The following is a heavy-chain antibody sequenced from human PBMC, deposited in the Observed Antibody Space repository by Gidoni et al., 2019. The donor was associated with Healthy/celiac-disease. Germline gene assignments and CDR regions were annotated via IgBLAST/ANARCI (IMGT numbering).Heavy chain of an antibody. J-gene: IGHJ4*02. CDR1: GFTFSSYA. CDR3: AKETPIEGARYDYVWGAHPFDY. Sequence: EVQLLESGGGLVQPGGSLRLSCAASGFTFSSYAMSWVRQAPGKGLEWVSAISGSGGSTYYADSVKGRFTISRDNSKNTLYLQMNSLRAEDTAVYYCAKETPIEGARYDYVWGAHPFDYWGQGTLVTVSS. V-gene: IGHV3-23*01. D-gene: IGHD3-16*01. CDR2: ISGSGGST.